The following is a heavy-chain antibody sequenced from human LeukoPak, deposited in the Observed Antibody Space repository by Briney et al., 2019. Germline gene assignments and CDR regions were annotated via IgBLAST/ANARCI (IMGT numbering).Heavy chain of an antibody. CDR2: ISSSSSYI. V-gene: IGHV3-21*01. CDR1: GFTFSSYS. CDR3: ASRREAADGYLGAFDI. Sequence: KAGGSQRLSCAASGFTFSSYSMNWVRQAPGKGLEWVSSISSSSSYIYYADSVKGRFTISRDNAKNSLYLQMNSLRAEDTAVYYCASRREAADGYLGAFDIWGQGTMVTVSS. J-gene: IGHJ3*02. D-gene: IGHD6-13*01.